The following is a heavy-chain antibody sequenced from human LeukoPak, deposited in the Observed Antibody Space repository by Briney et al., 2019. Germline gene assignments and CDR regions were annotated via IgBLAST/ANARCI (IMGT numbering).Heavy chain of an antibody. V-gene: IGHV3-30*02. Sequence: GGSLRLSCVASRFTFSNYGMHWVRQAPGKELQWLAFIRYDGSNKYYADSVKGRFTISRDNSENMLYLEMNSLRVEDTALYYCVRGEYSGFDESLVSDYWGQGTLVTVFS. D-gene: IGHD5-12*01. CDR3: VRGEYSGFDESLVSDY. J-gene: IGHJ4*02. CDR2: IRYDGSNK. CDR1: RFTFSNYG.